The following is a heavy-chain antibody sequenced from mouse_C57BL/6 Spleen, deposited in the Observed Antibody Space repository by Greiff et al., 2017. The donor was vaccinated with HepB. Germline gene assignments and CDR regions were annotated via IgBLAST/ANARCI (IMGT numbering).Heavy chain of an antibody. CDR3: ARGDDGYSYFDY. Sequence: VQLQQSGPELVKPGASVKISCKASGYAFSSSWMNWVKQRPGKGLEWIGRIYPGDGDTNYNGKFKGKATLTADKSSSTAYMQLSSLTSEDSAVYFCARGDDGYSYFDYWGQGTTLTVSS. CDR2: IYPGDGDT. D-gene: IGHD2-3*01. J-gene: IGHJ2*01. V-gene: IGHV1-82*01. CDR1: GYAFSSSW.